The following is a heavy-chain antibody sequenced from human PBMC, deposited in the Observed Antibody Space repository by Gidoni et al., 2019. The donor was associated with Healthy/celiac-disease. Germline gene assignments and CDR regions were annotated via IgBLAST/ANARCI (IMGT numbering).Heavy chain of an antibody. J-gene: IGHJ4*02. V-gene: IGHV3-23*01. CDR3: AKLPRYYYDSSGYVDY. Sequence: EVQLLESGGGLVQPGGSLRLSCAASGFTFSSYAMSWVRQAPGKGLEWVSAISGSGGSTYYADSVKGRFTISRENSKNTLYLQMNSLRAEDTAVYYCAKLPRYYYDSSGYVDYWGQGTLVTVSS. CDR1: GFTFSSYA. CDR2: ISGSGGST. D-gene: IGHD3-22*01.